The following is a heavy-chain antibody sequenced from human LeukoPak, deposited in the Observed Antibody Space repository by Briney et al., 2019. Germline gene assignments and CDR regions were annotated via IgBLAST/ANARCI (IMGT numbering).Heavy chain of an antibody. CDR1: GFTFSSYG. J-gene: IGHJ4*02. CDR3: SGGLYYYDSSGSLDY. Sequence: GGSLRLSCAASGFTFSSYGMHWVRQAPGKGLEWVAFIRYDGSNKYYADSVKGRFTISRDNSKNTLYLQMNSLRAEDTAVYYCSGGLYYYDSSGSLDYWGQGTLVTVSS. D-gene: IGHD3-22*01. CDR2: IRYDGSNK. V-gene: IGHV3-30*02.